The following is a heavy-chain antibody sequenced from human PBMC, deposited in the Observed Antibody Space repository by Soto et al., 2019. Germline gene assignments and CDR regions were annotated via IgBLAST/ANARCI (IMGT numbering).Heavy chain of an antibody. J-gene: IGHJ4*02. CDR2: IYYSGST. CDR3: AREEGLSLDY. CDR1: GDSISSYY. V-gene: IGHV4-59*01. D-gene: IGHD3-3*01. Sequence: SETLSLTCPVSGDSISSYYWTWIRQPPGKGLEWIGYIYYSGSTDYNPSLKSRVTISVDTSKNQFSLKLSSVTAADTAVYYCAREEGLSLDYWGQGTLVTVSS.